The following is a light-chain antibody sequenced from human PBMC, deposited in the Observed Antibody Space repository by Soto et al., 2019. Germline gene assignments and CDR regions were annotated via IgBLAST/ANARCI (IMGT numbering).Light chain of an antibody. J-gene: IGKJ5*01. CDR1: QRVLYSSNNKNY. CDR2: WAS. V-gene: IGKV4-1*01. Sequence: DILMTQSPESLAVSLGERATINCKSNQRVLYSSNNKNYVAWYQQKPGQPPKLLIYWASTRESGVPDRFSGSGSGTDFTLTISSLQPEDFATYYCQQSYNIPTFGQGTRLEIK. CDR3: QQSYNIPT.